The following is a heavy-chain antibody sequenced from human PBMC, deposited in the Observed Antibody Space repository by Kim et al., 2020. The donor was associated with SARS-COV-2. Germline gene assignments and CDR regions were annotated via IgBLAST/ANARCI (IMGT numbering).Heavy chain of an antibody. CDR1: GGSFNSYA. V-gene: IGHV1-69*13. D-gene: IGHD3-10*01. Sequence: SVKVSCKTSGGSFNSYAISWVRQAPGQGLEWMGGVIPMSGTPSYAQKFQGRVTVTADESTSTVYMELSSLRSEDTAVYYCGRGGGKVRGIEYYAMDVWGQGTTVTVSS. J-gene: IGHJ6*02. CDR2: VIPMSGTP. CDR3: GRGGGKVRGIEYYAMDV.